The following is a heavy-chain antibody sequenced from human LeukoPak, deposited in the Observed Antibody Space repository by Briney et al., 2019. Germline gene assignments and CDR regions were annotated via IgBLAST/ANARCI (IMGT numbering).Heavy chain of an antibody. Sequence: GGSLILSCAASGVTFSSDSMNWVRQAPGKGLEWVSSISSSSSYIYYADSVKGRFTISRDNAKNSLYLQMNSLRAEDTAVYYCARVGWLSNYYYYMDVWGKGTTVTISS. CDR1: GVTFSSDS. CDR3: ARVGWLSNYYYYMDV. CDR2: ISSSSSYI. D-gene: IGHD6-19*01. J-gene: IGHJ6*03. V-gene: IGHV3-21*01.